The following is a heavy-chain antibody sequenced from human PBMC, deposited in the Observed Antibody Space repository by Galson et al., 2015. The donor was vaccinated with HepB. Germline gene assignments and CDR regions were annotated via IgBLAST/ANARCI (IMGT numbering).Heavy chain of an antibody. CDR1: GGTFSSYA. CDR2: IIPILGIA. V-gene: IGHV1-69*04. J-gene: IGHJ3*02. CDR3: ARDSWGAGSDFWVNSGGAFDI. D-gene: IGHD3-3*01. Sequence: SVKVSCKASGGTFSSYAISWVRQAPGQGLEWMGRIIPILGIANYAQKFQGRVTITADKSTSTAYMELSSLRSEDTAVYYCARDSWGAGSDFWVNSGGAFDIWGQGTMVTVSS.